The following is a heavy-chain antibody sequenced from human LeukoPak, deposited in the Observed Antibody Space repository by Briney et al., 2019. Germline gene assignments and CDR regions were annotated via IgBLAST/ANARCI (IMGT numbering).Heavy chain of an antibody. D-gene: IGHD4-17*01. CDR2: IYHGESDT. J-gene: IGHJ4*02. V-gene: IGHV5-51*01. CDR3: ARHEIYGDYGY. CDR1: GSILSSDW. Sequence: GAALEISCQGAGSILSSDWNGGVRQMRGKGVEGMWMIYHGESDTRYRPSLPGQVTISDDKSISTAYLQWSSLKASDTAMYYCARHEIYGDYGYWGQGTLVTVSS.